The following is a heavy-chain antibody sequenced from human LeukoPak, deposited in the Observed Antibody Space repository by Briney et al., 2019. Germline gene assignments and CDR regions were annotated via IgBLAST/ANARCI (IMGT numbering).Heavy chain of an antibody. D-gene: IGHD3-10*01. J-gene: IGHJ4*02. V-gene: IGHV4-34*01. CDR3: ARDAGQGRYFDY. CDR1: GGSFSGYY. CDR2: INHSGST. Sequence: KPSETLSLTCAVYGGSFSGYYWSWIRQPPGKGLEWIGEINHSGSTNYNPSLKSRVTISVDTSKNQFSLKLSSVTAADTAVYYCARDAGQGRYFDYWGQGTLVTVSS.